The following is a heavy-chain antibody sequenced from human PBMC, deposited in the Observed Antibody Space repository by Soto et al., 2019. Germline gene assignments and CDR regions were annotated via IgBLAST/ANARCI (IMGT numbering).Heavy chain of an antibody. CDR2: IYTGGNT. J-gene: IGHJ4*02. V-gene: IGHV4-4*07. Sequence: PSETLSLTCNVSGRSMISYYWSWIRQPAGKGLEWIGRIYTGGNTNYNPSLKSRFTMSVDTSKSQFSLSLTSVTAADTAVYYCAREGDDRHFFFDSWGQGTLVTVSS. CDR3: AREGDDRHFFFDS. D-gene: IGHD3-3*02. CDR1: GRSMISYY.